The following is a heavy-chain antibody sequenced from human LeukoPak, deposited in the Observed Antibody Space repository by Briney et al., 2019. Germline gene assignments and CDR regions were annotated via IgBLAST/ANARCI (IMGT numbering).Heavy chain of an antibody. CDR1: GFTFSIYA. Sequence: GGSLRLSCAASGFTFSIYAMHWVRQAPGKGLEWVAFIRYDGTSKYYADSVRGRFTISRDNSKNTLYLQMNSLRAEETAVYYCAKGQQQLIDYWGQGTLVTVSS. V-gene: IGHV3-30*02. D-gene: IGHD6-13*01. J-gene: IGHJ4*02. CDR3: AKGQQQLIDY. CDR2: IRYDGTSK.